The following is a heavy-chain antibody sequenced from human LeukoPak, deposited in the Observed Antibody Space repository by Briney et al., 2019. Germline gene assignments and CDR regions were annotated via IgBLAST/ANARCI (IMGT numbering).Heavy chain of an antibody. CDR3: ARDSGWAFDS. D-gene: IGHD3-10*01. V-gene: IGHV3-48*02. CDR2: ISVGSDLI. CDR1: GFTFSSYS. Sequence: GGSLRLSCAASGFTFSSYSMNCVRQAPGKGLEWISYISVGSDLIFYADSVKGRFTISRDNAEDSQHLQMKSLRDEDTAVYYCARDSGWAFDSWGQGALVTVSS. J-gene: IGHJ4*02.